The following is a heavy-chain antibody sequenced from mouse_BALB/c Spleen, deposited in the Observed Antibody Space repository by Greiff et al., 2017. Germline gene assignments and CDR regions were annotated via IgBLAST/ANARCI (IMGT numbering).Heavy chain of an antibody. Sequence: EVQRVESGGGLVQPGGSRKLSCAASGFTFSSFGMHWVRQAPEKGLEWVAYISSGRSTIYYADTVKGRFTISRDNPKNTLFLQMTSLRSEDTAMYYCARTYYGNYGDYWGQGTTLTVSS. D-gene: IGHD2-10*01. CDR2: ISSGRSTI. CDR1: GFTFSSFG. J-gene: IGHJ2*01. V-gene: IGHV5-17*02. CDR3: ARTYYGNYGDY.